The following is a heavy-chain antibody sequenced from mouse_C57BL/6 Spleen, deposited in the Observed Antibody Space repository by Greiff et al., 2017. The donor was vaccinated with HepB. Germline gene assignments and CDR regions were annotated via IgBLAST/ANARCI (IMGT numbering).Heavy chain of an antibody. J-gene: IGHJ3*01. Sequence: EVQLQQSGPELVKPGASVKMSCKASGYTFTDYNMHWVKQSHGKSLEWIGYINPNNGGTSYNQKFKGKATLTVNKSSSTAYMELRSLTSEDSAVYYCARGASYSYYGNPGFAYWGQGTLVTVSA. D-gene: IGHD2-10*01. CDR2: INPNNGGT. V-gene: IGHV1-22*01. CDR3: ARGASYSYYGNPGFAY. CDR1: GYTFTDYN.